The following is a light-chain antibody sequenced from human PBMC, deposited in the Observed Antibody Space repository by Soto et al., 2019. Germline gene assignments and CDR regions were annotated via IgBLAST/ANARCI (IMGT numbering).Light chain of an antibody. CDR2: ANK. Sequence: VLTQPPSVSGAPGQRVTISCTGSSSNIGAGYDVHWYQQVPGTAPKLLIYANKNRPAGVPDRFSASKSGTSASLAITGLQAEDEADYYCQSYDTSPSGYVFGTGTKVTVL. CDR1: SSNIGAGYD. V-gene: IGLV1-40*01. J-gene: IGLJ1*01. CDR3: QSYDTSPSGYV.